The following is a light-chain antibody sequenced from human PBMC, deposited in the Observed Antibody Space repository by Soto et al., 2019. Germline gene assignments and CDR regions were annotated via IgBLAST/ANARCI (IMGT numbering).Light chain of an antibody. J-gene: IGKJ5*01. CDR1: QNISTW. Sequence: DIQMTQSPSTLSASVGDRVTITCRASQNISTWLAWFQQKPGKAPNLLIYDASSLQSGVPSRFSGGGSGTHFTLTISRLEPEDFAVYYCQHYVTSSITFGQGTRLEIK. CDR3: QHYVTSSIT. V-gene: IGKV1-5*01. CDR2: DAS.